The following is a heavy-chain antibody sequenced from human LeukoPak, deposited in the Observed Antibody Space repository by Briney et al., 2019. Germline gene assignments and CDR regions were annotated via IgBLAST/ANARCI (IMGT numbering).Heavy chain of an antibody. D-gene: IGHD3-22*01. CDR3: ARGVKGYYYDSSGYHYYYYMDV. CDR2: IIPIFGTA. Sequence: GASVKVSCKASGGTFSSYAISWVRQAPGQGLEWMGGIIPIFGTANYAQKFQGRVTITADKSTSTAYMELSSLRSDNTAVYYCARGVKGYYYDSSGYHYYYYMDVWGKGTTVTISS. CDR1: GGTFSSYA. J-gene: IGHJ6*03. V-gene: IGHV1-69*06.